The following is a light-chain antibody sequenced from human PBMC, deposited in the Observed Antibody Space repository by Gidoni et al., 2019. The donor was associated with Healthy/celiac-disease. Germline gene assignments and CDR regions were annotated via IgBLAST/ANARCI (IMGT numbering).Light chain of an antibody. CDR2: DAS. Sequence: DIQMTQSPSSLSASVGDRVTITCQASQDISNYLNWYQQKPGKAPKLLIYDASNLETGVPSRFSGSGSGTDFTLTISSMQPEDIATYYCQQYDNLLAITFGQGTRLEIK. CDR3: QQYDNLLAIT. V-gene: IGKV1-33*01. CDR1: QDISNY. J-gene: IGKJ5*01.